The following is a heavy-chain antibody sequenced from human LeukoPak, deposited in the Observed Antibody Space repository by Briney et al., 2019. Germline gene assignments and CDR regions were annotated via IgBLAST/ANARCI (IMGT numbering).Heavy chain of an antibody. V-gene: IGHV3-23*01. D-gene: IGHD3-3*01. CDR3: ARASDFAVYYAMDV. CDR2: ISGSGATT. CDR1: GFTFGNYA. Sequence: AGGSLRLSCAASGFTFGNYAMSWVRQTLEKGLEWVSGISGSGATTHYADSVQGRFTISRDKSMSTVSLQMNSLRAEDTAVYYCARASDFAVYYAMDVWGQGTTVTVSS. J-gene: IGHJ6*02.